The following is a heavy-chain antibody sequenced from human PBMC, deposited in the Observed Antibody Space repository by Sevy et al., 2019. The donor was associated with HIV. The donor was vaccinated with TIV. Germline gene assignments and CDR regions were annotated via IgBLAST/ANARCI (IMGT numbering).Heavy chain of an antibody. J-gene: IGHJ6*03. CDR1: GYPFTSSD. V-gene: IGHV1-8*01. Sequence: ASVKVSCKASGYPFTSSDIYWVRQAAGQGLEWMGWMNPHSGKVGYAQQFQGRVTMTRDTSISTVFIELRSLRSEDTAIYYRARGGQPYYYYYMDVWGKGTTVTVSS. CDR3: ARGGQPYYYYYMDV. CDR2: MNPHSGKV.